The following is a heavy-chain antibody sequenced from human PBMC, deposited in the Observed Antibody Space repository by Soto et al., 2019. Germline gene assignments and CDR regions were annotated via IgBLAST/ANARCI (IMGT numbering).Heavy chain of an antibody. CDR1: GYSFTSYW. V-gene: IGHV5-51*01. D-gene: IGHD3-9*01. CDR3: ASGPVGYYDILTGYYNPYYYYGMDV. Sequence: LGESLKISCKGSGYSFTSYWIGWVRQMPGKGLEWMGIIYPGDSDTRYSPSFQGQVTISADKSISTAYLQWSSLKASDTAMYYYASGPVGYYDILTGYYNPYYYYGMDVWGQGTTVTVSS. CDR2: IYPGDSDT. J-gene: IGHJ6*02.